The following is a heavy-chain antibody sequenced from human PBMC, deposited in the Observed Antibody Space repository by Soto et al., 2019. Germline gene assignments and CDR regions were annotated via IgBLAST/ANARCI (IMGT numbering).Heavy chain of an antibody. V-gene: IGHV4-39*01. Sequence: PSETLSLTCTVSGGSISSSSYYWGWIRQPPGKGLEWIGSIYYSGSTYYNPSLKSRVTISVDTSKNQFSLKLSSVTAADTAVYYCARVGSNYVGVDVWGQGTTVTVSS. CDR3: ARVGSNYVGVDV. CDR2: IYYSGST. D-gene: IGHD4-4*01. CDR1: GGSISSSSYY. J-gene: IGHJ6*02.